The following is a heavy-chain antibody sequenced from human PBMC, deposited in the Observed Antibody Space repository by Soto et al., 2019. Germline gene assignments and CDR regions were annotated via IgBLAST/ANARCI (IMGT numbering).Heavy chain of an antibody. V-gene: IGHV4-59*01. D-gene: IGHD3-10*01. CDR2: IYYSGSI. CDR1: GGSISSYY. Sequence: QVQLQESGPGLVKPSETLSLTCTVSGGSISSYYWSWIRQPQGKGLEWIGYIYYSGSINYNPSLKRRVTISVDTSKNQFALKLSSVTAADTAVYYCARVWGGAFDFWGQGTMVTVSS. CDR3: ARVWGGAFDF. J-gene: IGHJ3*01.